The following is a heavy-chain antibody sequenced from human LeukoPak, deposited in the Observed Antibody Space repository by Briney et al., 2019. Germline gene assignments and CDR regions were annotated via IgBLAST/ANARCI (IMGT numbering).Heavy chain of an antibody. D-gene: IGHD3-10*01. CDR2: IIPIFGTA. J-gene: IGHJ4*02. Sequence: SVKVSCKASGYTFTSYGISWVRQAPGQGLEWMGGIIPIFGTANYAQKFQGRVTITADESTSTAYMELSSLRSEDTAVYYCASRITMVRGVGTGNYFDYWGQGTLVTVSS. CDR3: ASRITMVRGVGTGNYFDY. CDR1: GYTFTSYG. V-gene: IGHV1-69*13.